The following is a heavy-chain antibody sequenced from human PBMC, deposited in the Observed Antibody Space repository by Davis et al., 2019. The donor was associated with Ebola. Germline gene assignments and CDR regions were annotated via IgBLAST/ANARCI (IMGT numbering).Heavy chain of an antibody. CDR2: ISWNADDV. CDR3: AKDSLRYSGAYGGWLDR. Sequence: PGGSLRLSCVGSGFTFDDYAMHWVRQAPGKGLEWVSSISWNADDVGYEDSVKGRFTISRDNAKQSLYLQMSDVRLDDTALYYCAKDSLRYSGAYGGWLDRWGQGTLVTVSS. D-gene: IGHD5-18*01. J-gene: IGHJ5*02. V-gene: IGHV3-9*01. CDR1: GFTFDDYA.